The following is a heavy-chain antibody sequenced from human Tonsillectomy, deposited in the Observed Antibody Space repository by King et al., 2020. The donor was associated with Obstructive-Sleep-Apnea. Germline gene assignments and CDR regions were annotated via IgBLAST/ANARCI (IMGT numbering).Heavy chain of an antibody. CDR1: GFTFSNAW. CDR2: IKSQTDGGTT. V-gene: IGHV3-15*01. J-gene: IGHJ6*02. Sequence: VQLVESGGGLVKPGGALRLSCSASGFTFSNAWMSGFRQAPVKGLEWVGRIKSQTDGGTTEYAAPGKGRFTISRDDSKNTLYLQMNSLKTEDTAVYYCTTSTLMDVWGQGTTVTVSS. CDR3: TTSTLMDV.